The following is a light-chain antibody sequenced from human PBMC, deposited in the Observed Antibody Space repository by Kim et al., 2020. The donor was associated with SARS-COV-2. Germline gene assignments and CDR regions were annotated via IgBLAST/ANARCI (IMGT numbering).Light chain of an antibody. Sequence: AAVGDRVTITCRASQGISSYLAWYQQKPGKAPKLLIYAASTLQSGVPSRFSGSGSGTECTLTISSLQPEDFATYYCQQLNSYPPYTFGQGTKLEI. V-gene: IGKV1-9*01. CDR3: QQLNSYPPYT. CDR1: QGISSY. J-gene: IGKJ2*01. CDR2: AAS.